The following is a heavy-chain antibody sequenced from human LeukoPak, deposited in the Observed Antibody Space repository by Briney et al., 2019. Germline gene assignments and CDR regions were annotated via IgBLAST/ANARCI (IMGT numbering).Heavy chain of an antibody. CDR3: AKDWDPMPSRGMDV. Sequence: GGSLRLSCAASGFTFSSYWMNWVRQAPGKGLEWVANIKQDGSEKYYVDSVKGRFTISRDNAKSTLYLQMNSLRAEDTAVYYCAKDWDPMPSRGMDVWGQGTTVAVSS. D-gene: IGHD1-26*01. J-gene: IGHJ6*02. V-gene: IGHV3-7*01. CDR2: IKQDGSEK. CDR1: GFTFSSYW.